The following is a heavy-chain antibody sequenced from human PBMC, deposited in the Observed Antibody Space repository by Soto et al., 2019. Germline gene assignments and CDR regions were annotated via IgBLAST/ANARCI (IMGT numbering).Heavy chain of an antibody. J-gene: IGHJ3*02. CDR2: ISAYNGNT. Sequence: APGQGLEWMGWISAYNGNTTYAQKLPGRVTMTTDTSTSTAYMELTSLISPDTPVYYYAKRPIFEGVIGENDAFDIWGQGTILTVSS. V-gene: IGHV1-18*01. CDR3: AKRPIFEGVIGENDAFDI. D-gene: IGHD3-3*02.